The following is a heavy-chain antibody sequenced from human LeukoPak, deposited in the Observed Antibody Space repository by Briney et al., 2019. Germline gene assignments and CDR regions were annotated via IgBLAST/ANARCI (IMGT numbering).Heavy chain of an antibody. CDR3: ARKVPNDSRGYYYRGQFDP. J-gene: IGHJ5*02. CDR2: SIPIFGTA. V-gene: IGHV1-69*06. Sequence: SVKVSCKASGGTFSSYAISWVRQAPGQGLEWMGGSIPIFGTANYAQKFQGRVTITEDKSTSPAYMELSSMRSEDTAVYYCARKVPNDSRGYYYRGQFDPWGQGTLVTVSS. D-gene: IGHD3-22*01. CDR1: GGTFSSYA.